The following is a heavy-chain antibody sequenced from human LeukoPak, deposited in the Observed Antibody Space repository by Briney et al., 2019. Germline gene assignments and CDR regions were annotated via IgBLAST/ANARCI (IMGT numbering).Heavy chain of an antibody. Sequence: PSETLSLTCTVSGGSISSGDYYWSWIRQPPGKGLEWIGYIYYSGSTYYNPSLKSRVTISVDTSKNQFSLKLSSVTAADTAVYYCARDSPRDYYDSSGYYAFDIWGQGTMVTVSP. J-gene: IGHJ3*02. CDR3: ARDSPRDYYDSSGYYAFDI. V-gene: IGHV4-30-4*01. CDR2: IYYSGST. D-gene: IGHD3-22*01. CDR1: GGSISSGDYY.